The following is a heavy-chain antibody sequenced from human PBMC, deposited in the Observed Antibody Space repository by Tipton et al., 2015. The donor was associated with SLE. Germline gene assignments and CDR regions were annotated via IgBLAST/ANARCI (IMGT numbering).Heavy chain of an antibody. J-gene: IGHJ5*02. CDR2: IYTSGSP. V-gene: IGHV3-53*01. CDR3: ARSTRGGYDSSAGWFDP. CDR1: GFIVSNNY. D-gene: IGHD3-22*01. Sequence: SLRLSCAASGFIVSNNYMSWVRQAPGKGLEWVSSIYTSGSPYNADSVKGRFTISRDNSKNTVYLQMNSLRAEDTAVYYCARSTRGGYDSSAGWFDPWGQGTLVTVSS.